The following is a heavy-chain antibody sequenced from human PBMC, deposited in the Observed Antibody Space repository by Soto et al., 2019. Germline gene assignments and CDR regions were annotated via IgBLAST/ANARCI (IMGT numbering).Heavy chain of an antibody. CDR3: ARDKERKQQLANYYYGMDV. Sequence: QVQLVESGGGVVQPGRSLRLSCAASGFTFSSYGMHWVRQAPGKGLEWVAVIWYDGSNKYYADSVKGRFTISRDNSKNKLYLQMNSLRAEDTAVYYCARDKERKQQLANYYYGMDVWGQGTTVTVSS. CDR2: IWYDGSNK. D-gene: IGHD6-13*01. J-gene: IGHJ6*02. CDR1: GFTFSSYG. V-gene: IGHV3-33*01.